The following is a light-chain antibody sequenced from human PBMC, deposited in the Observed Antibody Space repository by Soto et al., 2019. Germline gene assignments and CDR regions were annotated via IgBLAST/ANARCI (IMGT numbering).Light chain of an antibody. CDR2: RAS. CDR1: QSVSTN. V-gene: IGKV3-15*01. CDR3: QQYHNWPPWT. Sequence: EIVMTQSLGTLSVSPGERATLSCRASQSVSTNLAWYQQKPGQAPRLLIYRASTRATGIPARFGGSGSGTEFTLTISSLQSEDFAVYFCQQYHNWPPWTFGQGTKVEVK. J-gene: IGKJ1*01.